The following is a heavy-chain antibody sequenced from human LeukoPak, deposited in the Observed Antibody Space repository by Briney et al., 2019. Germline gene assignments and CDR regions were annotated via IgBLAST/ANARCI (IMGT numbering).Heavy chain of an antibody. J-gene: IGHJ6*03. CDR3: ARGITIFGVVTRPHYYYYYMDV. D-gene: IGHD3-3*01. CDR1: GGSISSYY. CDR2: IYYSGST. Sequence: SETLSLTCTVSGGSISSYYWSWIRQPPGKGLEWIGCIYYSGSTNYNPSLKSRVTISVDTSKNQFSLKLSSVTAADTAVYYCARGITIFGVVTRPHYYYYYMDVWGKGTTVTVSS. V-gene: IGHV4-59*01.